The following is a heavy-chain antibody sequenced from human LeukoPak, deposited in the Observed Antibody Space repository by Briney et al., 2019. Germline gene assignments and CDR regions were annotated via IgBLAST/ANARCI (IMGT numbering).Heavy chain of an antibody. J-gene: IGHJ5*02. CDR3: ARDPHYSYDFWTGNWFDP. CDR2: IYPGDSDT. CDR1: GYSFTSYW. D-gene: IGHD3-3*01. V-gene: IGHV5-51*01. Sequence: GESLKISCKGSGYSFTSYWIGWVRQMPGKGLEWMGIIYPGDSDTRYSPSFQGQVTISADKSISTAYLQWSSLKASDTAMYYCARDPHYSYDFWTGNWFDPWGQGTLVTVSS.